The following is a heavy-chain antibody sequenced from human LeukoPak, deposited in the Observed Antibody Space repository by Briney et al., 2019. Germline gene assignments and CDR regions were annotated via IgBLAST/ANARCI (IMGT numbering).Heavy chain of an antibody. CDR2: INTNTGNP. CDR1: GYTFTSYA. V-gene: IGHV7-4-1*02. Sequence: ASVKVSCKASGYTFTSYAMNWVRQAPGQGLEWMGWINTNTGNPTYAQGFTGRFVFSLDTSVSTAYLQISSLKAEDTAVYYCARSGYSGYDSLYNWFDPWGQGTLVTVSS. D-gene: IGHD5-12*01. CDR3: ARSGYSGYDSLYNWFDP. J-gene: IGHJ5*02.